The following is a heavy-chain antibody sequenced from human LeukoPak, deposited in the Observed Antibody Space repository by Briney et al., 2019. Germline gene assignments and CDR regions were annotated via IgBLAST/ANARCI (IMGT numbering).Heavy chain of an antibody. D-gene: IGHD6-19*01. CDR2: ISGSSGST. V-gene: IGHV3-23*01. J-gene: IGHJ4*02. Sequence: GGSLRLSCAASGFTFSSYALSWVRQAPGKGLEWVSSISGSSGSTYYADSVKGRFTISRDSSKNTLSLQMNSLRAEDTAVYYCANPGNYRSGWGSPPSFDYWGQGTLVTVSS. CDR1: GFTFSSYA. CDR3: ANPGNYRSGWGSPPSFDY.